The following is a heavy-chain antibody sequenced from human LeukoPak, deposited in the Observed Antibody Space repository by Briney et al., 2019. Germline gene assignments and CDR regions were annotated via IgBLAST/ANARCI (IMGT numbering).Heavy chain of an antibody. D-gene: IGHD6-13*01. Sequence: GGSLRLSCAVSGFTFTTYSMNWVRQAPGKGLEWVSYIGLSNNHIYYVDSVKGRFTISRDNAKNSLYLQMNSLRAEDTAVYYCARYSAAGTRGFDPWGQGTLVTVSS. J-gene: IGHJ5*02. CDR2: IGLSNNHI. V-gene: IGHV3-21*05. CDR1: GFTFTTYS. CDR3: ARYSAAGTRGFDP.